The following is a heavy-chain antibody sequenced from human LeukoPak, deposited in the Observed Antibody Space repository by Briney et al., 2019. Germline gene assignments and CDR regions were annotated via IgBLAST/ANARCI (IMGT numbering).Heavy chain of an antibody. CDR1: GYIFTDYY. CDR3: VRPLREDSGFDRAFDY. D-gene: IGHD5-12*01. V-gene: IGHV1-2*02. J-gene: IGHJ4*02. Sequence: AVKVSFKSSGYIFTDYYMYGVRPPPGQGLEWMGCIHPNSGDRNYAQEFCDRVTMTRHRSITTAYMELHRQRSNDTPGYDCVRPLREDSGFDRAFDYWGQGPLVTAPS. CDR2: IHPNSGDR.